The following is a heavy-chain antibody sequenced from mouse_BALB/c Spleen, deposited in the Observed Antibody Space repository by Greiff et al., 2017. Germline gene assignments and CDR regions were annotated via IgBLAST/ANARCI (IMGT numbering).Heavy chain of an antibody. D-gene: IGHD2-10*01. CDR1: GFNIKDYY. CDR3: VAYYGNYGAMDY. CDR2: IDPENGNT. V-gene: IGHV14-1*02. J-gene: IGHJ4*01. Sequence: VQLKQSGAELVRPGALVKLSCTASGFNIKDYYMHWVKQRPEQGLEWIGWIDPENGNTIYEPKFQGKASITADTSSNTAYLQLSSLTSEDTAVYYCVAYYGNYGAMDYGGQGTSVTVSS.